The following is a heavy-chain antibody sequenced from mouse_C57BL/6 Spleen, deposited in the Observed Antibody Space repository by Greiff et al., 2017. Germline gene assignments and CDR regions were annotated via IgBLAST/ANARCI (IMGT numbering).Heavy chain of an antibody. V-gene: IGHV1-54*01. Sequence: VQLQQSGAELVRPGTSVKVSCKASGYAFTNYLIEWVKQRPGQGLEWIGVINPGSGGTNYTEKFKGKATLTADKASSTAYMQLSSLTSEDSAVYFCARGGYGSSYDWYFDVWGTGTTVTVSS. CDR2: INPGSGGT. CDR1: GYAFTNYL. CDR3: ARGGYGSSYDWYFDV. J-gene: IGHJ1*03. D-gene: IGHD1-1*01.